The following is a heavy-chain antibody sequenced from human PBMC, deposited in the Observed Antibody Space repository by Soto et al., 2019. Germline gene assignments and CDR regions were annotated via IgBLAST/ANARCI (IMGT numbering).Heavy chain of an antibody. CDR3: ARNRRGGGSYFDS. CDR1: GFIFEDYG. CDR2: INCNCEST. Sequence: DVQLVESGGGGGRPGGSLRLSCVGSGFIFEDYGMNWVRQSPGKGLECLSFINCNCESTVYGDSVRGRFTISRDNAKDSLYLQMNSLRAEDTALYYCARNRRGGGSYFDSWGQGSLVTVSS. J-gene: IGHJ4*02. V-gene: IGHV3-20*04. D-gene: IGHD3-10*01.